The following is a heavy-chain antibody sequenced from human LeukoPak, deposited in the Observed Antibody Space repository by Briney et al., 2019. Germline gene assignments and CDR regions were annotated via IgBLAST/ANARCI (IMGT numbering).Heavy chain of an antibody. J-gene: IGHJ4*02. D-gene: IGHD4-23*01. CDR2: ISGSGGST. CDR3: AKDDSPGGGNPSG. Sequence: PGGSLRLSCAASGFTVSSNYMSWVRQAPGKGLEWVSAISGSGGSTYYADSVKGRFTISRDNSKNTLYLQMNSQRAEDTAVYYCAKDDSPGGGNPSGWGQGTLVTVSS. V-gene: IGHV3-23*01. CDR1: GFTVSSNY.